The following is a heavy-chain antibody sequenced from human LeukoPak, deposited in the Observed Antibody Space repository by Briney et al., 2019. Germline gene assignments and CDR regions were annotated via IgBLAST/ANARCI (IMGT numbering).Heavy chain of an antibody. D-gene: IGHD3-16*01. J-gene: IGHJ3*01. CDR2: MNPNSGST. V-gene: IGHV1-8*02. CDR3: ARSRGVLGGGFDSFDV. CDR1: GYTFTSFD. Sequence: GASVTVSCKASGYTFTSFDINWVRQAPGQGLEWMGWMNPNSGSTGHAQKFQGRVTMTRSTSISTAYMELSSLTSADTAVYFCARSRGVLGGGFDSFDVWGQGTMVTVSS.